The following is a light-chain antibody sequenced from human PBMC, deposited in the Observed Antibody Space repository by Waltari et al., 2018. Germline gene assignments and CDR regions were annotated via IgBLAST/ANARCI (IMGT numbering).Light chain of an antibody. CDR1: QSVLSSSNNKNY. V-gene: IGKV4-1*01. CDR3: QQYYTIPLT. J-gene: IGKJ4*01. CDR2: WAS. Sequence: DVVMTQSPDSLAVSLGERATINCKSSQSVLSSSNNKNYLGWYKQKPGQPPKLLIYWASPRESRVPERFSASWSGTDLTLTISGLQAENAAGYYCQQYYTIPLTFGGGTNVEIK.